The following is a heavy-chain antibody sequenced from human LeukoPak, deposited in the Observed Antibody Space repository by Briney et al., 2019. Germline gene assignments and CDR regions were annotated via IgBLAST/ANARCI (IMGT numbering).Heavy chain of an antibody. J-gene: IGHJ6*04. V-gene: IGHV1-69*13. CDR2: IIPIFGTA. D-gene: IGHD3-10*01. CDR1: GGTFSSYA. Sequence: SVKVSCKASGGTFSSYAISWVRQAPGQGLEWMGGIIPIFGTANYAQKFQGRVTITADESTSTTYMELSSLRSEDTAVYYCASDSGSYSYDYYYYYGMDVWGKGTTVTVSS. CDR3: ASDSGSYSYDYYYYYGMDV.